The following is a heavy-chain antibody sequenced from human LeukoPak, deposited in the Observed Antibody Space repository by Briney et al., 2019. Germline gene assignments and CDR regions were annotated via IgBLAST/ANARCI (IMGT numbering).Heavy chain of an antibody. CDR2: ISGSGGST. D-gene: IGHD3-9*01. CDR1: GFTFSSYG. CDR3: AKELLGYSYYFDY. V-gene: IGHV3-23*01. Sequence: GGSLRLSCAASGFTFSSYGMSWVRQAPGKRLEWVSAISGSGGSTYYADSVKGRFTISRDNSKNTLYLQMNSLRAEDAAVYYCAKELLGYSYYFDYWGQGTRVTVSS. J-gene: IGHJ4*02.